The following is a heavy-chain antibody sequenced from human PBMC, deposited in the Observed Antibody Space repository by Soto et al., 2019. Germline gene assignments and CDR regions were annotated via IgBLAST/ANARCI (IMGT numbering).Heavy chain of an antibody. CDR2: VSTYNGNT. CDR1: GYTFTSYG. V-gene: IGHV1-18*01. CDR3: ARERGLTASTLFGY. J-gene: IGHJ4*02. Sequence: QVQLVQSGPEVKMPGASVNVSCKASGYTFTSYGINWVRQAPGQGLEWMGRVSTYNGNTKYAQKSQGRVTMTTDTSTTTVYMHLRSLRSDDTAVYYCARERGLTASTLFGYWGQGTVVTVS. D-gene: IGHD3-10*02.